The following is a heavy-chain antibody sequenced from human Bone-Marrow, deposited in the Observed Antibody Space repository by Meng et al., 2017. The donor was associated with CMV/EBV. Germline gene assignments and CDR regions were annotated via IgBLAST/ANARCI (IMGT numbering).Heavy chain of an antibody. CDR2: IYYTGST. CDR1: GDSISSDAYY. Sequence: SETLSLTCTVSGDSISSDAYYWTWIRQPPGKGLEWIGYIYYTGSTYYNPFLRSRVIMSVDTSKNQFSLTLRSVTPADTAVYYCVREDDNSAHFYHWGQGTLVTVSS. CDR3: VREDDNSAHFYH. J-gene: IGHJ4*02. V-gene: IGHV4-30-4*08. D-gene: IGHD3-22*01.